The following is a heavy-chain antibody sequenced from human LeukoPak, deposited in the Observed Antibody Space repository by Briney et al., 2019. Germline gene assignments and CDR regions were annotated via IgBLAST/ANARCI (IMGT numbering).Heavy chain of an antibody. V-gene: IGHV4-39*01. Sequence: SETLSLTCTVSGGSISSSSYYWGWIRQPPGTGLEWIGSIYYSGSTYYNPSLKSRVTISVDTSENQFSLKLNSVTAADTAVYYCARAKRRHIAGFCTGGSCYRHDAFDIWGQGTMVTVSS. J-gene: IGHJ3*02. CDR3: ARAKRRHIAGFCTGGSCYRHDAFDI. D-gene: IGHD2-15*01. CDR1: GGSISSSSYY. CDR2: IYYSGST.